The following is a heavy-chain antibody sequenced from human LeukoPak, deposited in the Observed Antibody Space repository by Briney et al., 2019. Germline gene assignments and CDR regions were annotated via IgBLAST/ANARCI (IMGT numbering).Heavy chain of an antibody. CDR2: IYTSGST. CDR1: RCSISSYY. V-gene: IGHV4-4*07. J-gene: IGHJ4*02. Sequence: SETLSLTCTVSRCSISSYYWSGIRQPAGKGLDGIGRIYTSGSTNYNPSLKSRVTMSVDTSKNQFSLKLSSVTAADTAVYYCARASGYSGSQDYWGQGTLVTVSS. D-gene: IGHD1-26*01. CDR3: ARASGYSGSQDY.